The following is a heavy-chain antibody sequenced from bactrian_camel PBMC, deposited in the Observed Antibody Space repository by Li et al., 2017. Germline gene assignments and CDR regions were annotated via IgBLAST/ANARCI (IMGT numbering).Heavy chain of an antibody. Sequence: HVQLVESGGGSVQTGGYLNLICEASGDSRSTDCMGWFRQSPGKQREAVAIISRYDVTVYEDSAKGRFTISEDKAKNTLYLQMNSLKTEDTGVYYCSTARQWRDYNRPEGQGTQVTVS. V-gene: IGHV3S53*01. D-gene: IGHD4*01. CDR1: GDSRSTDC. CDR2: ISRYDVT. J-gene: IGHJ4*01.